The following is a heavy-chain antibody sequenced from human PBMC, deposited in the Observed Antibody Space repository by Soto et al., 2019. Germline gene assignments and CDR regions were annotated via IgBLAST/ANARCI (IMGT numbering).Heavy chain of an antibody. V-gene: IGHV1-69*05. CDR2: IIPMFGTP. J-gene: IGHJ4*02. D-gene: IGHD1-1*01. CDR1: GVTSNRQD. Sequence: SVKVSGKASGVTSNRQDMRWVRQAPGQGLEWMGGIIPMFGTPHYAQKFQGRVTMTSDTSISTAHMELSSLRSEDTAVYYCARRAETNGWNGFGADKYYFDFWGQGTLVTVSS. CDR3: ARRAETNGWNGFGADKYYFDF.